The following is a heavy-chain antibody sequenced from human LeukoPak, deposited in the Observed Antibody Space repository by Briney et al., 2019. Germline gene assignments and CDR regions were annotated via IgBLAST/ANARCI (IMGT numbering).Heavy chain of an antibody. Sequence: SETLSLTCAVSGYSISSGYYWGWIRQPPGKGLEWIGSIYHTGGIYYNPSLKSRVTISVDTSKNQFSLRLSSVTAADTAVYYCAGSTSRETFDYWGQGTLVTVSS. D-gene: IGHD2-2*01. CDR1: GYSISSGYY. CDR3: AGSTSRETFDY. J-gene: IGHJ4*02. V-gene: IGHV4-38-2*01. CDR2: IYHTGGI.